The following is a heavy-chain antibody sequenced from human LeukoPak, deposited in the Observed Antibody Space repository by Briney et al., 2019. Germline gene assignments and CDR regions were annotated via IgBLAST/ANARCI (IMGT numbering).Heavy chain of an antibody. D-gene: IGHD2-2*01. Sequence: GGSLRLSCAASGFTFSNYWMHWVRQAPGKGLVWVSRISSDESITSYADSVKGRFTISRDNSKNTLYLQMNSLRAEDTAVYYCARGSTSSDDAFDIWGQGTMVTVSS. J-gene: IGHJ3*02. CDR3: ARGSTSSDDAFDI. CDR2: ISSDESIT. CDR1: GFTFSNYW. V-gene: IGHV3-74*01.